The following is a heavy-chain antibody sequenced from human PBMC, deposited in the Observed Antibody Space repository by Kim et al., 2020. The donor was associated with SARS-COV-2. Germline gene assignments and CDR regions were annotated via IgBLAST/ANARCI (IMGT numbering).Heavy chain of an antibody. V-gene: IGHV3-7*05. CDR2: IEENGGER. J-gene: IGHJ5*02. D-gene: IGHD4-17*01. CDR3: RRDHYGS. Sequence: GGSLRLSCVGSGLTFTNFWLSWVRQAPGRGLEGVAKIEENGGERFYADAEKGRFIISRDNARNAVYLQMNYLRVDDTAVYYCRRDHYGSWGQGALGVVS. CDR1: GLTFTNFW.